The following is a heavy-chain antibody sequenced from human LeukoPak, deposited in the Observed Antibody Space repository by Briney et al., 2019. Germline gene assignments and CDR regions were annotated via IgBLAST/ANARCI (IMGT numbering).Heavy chain of an antibody. CDR2: ISSSSSYI. CDR3: AKDQGSSGPTDY. V-gene: IGHV3-21*04. Sequence: PGGSLRLSCAASGFTFNSYSMNWVRQAPGKGLEWVSSISSSSSYIYYADSVKGRFTISRDNSKNTLYLQMDSLRAEDTAVYYCAKDQGSSGPTDYWGQGTLVTVSS. D-gene: IGHD3-22*01. J-gene: IGHJ4*02. CDR1: GFTFNSYS.